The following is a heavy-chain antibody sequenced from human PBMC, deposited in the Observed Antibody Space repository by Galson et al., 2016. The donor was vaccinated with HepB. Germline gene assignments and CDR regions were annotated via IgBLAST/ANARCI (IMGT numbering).Heavy chain of an antibody. V-gene: IGHV3-11*01. CDR2: ISDSGSRT. Sequence: SLRLSCAASGFSFSDSYISWIRRAPGKGLEWISYISDSGSRTYYADSVKGRFTMSRDNARKSAYLHLNSLRVEDTAVYYCATCHFYWTGYAYRDGLDVWGQGTTVTGSS. J-gene: IGHJ6*02. CDR3: ATCHFYWTGYAYRDGLDV. CDR1: GFSFSDSY. D-gene: IGHD3/OR15-3a*01.